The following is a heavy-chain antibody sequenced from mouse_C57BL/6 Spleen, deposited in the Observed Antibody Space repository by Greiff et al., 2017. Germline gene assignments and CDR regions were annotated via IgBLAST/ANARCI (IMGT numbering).Heavy chain of an antibody. CDR3: ARVDDHFGY. V-gene: IGHV5-16*01. D-gene: IGHD2-3*01. CDR2: INYDGSST. Sequence: EVKLMESEGGLVQPGSSMKLSCTASGFTFSDYYMAWVRQVPEKGLEWVANINYDGSSTYYLDSLKSRFIISRDNAKNSLYLQMSSLKSEDTATYYCARVDDHFGYWGQGTTLTVSS. J-gene: IGHJ2*01. CDR1: GFTFSDYY.